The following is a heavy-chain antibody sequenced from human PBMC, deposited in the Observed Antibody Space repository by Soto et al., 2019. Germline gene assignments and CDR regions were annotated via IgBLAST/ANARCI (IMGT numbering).Heavy chain of an antibody. Sequence: TSETLSRTCTVSWASISNYFWPCIRQPSWEGLDWIGRISTSGTKNYNPSLKSRVTMSVDKYKNHFSLDLSSVTAADTAVYYCAREAGPARWLDPWGQVTLVTVS. CDR3: AREAGPARWLDP. D-gene: IGHD6-19*01. V-gene: IGHV4-4*07. CDR2: ISTSGTK. J-gene: IGHJ5*02. CDR1: WASISNYF.